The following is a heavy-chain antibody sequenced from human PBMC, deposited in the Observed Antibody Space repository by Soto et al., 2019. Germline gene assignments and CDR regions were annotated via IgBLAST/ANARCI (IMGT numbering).Heavy chain of an antibody. D-gene: IGHD4-17*01. Sequence: QVQLVESGGGVVQPGRSLRLSCAASGFTFSSYGMHWVRQAPGKGLEWVAATWYEGSNKYYADSVKGRFTISRDKSKNTVYLQMNSLRAEDTAVYYCARDPLTTVTTDGIDVWGQGTTVTVSS. CDR2: TWYEGSNK. J-gene: IGHJ6*02. CDR3: ARDPLTTVTTDGIDV. V-gene: IGHV3-33*01. CDR1: GFTFSSYG.